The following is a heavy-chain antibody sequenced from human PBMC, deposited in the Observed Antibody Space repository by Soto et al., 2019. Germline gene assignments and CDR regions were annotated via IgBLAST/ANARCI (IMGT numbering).Heavy chain of an antibody. CDR3: ARGRRRAVASIDY. Sequence: TSETLSLTCAVYGGSFSGYYWSWIRQPPGKGLEWIGEINHSGSTNYNPSLKSRVTISVDTSKNQFSLKLSSVTAADTAVYYCARGRRRAVASIDYWGQGTLVTVSS. V-gene: IGHV4-34*01. D-gene: IGHD6-19*01. CDR1: GGSFSGYY. J-gene: IGHJ4*02. CDR2: INHSGST.